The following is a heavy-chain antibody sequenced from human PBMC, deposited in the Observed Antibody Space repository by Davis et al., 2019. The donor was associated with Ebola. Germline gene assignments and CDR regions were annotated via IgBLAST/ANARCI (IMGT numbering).Heavy chain of an antibody. J-gene: IGHJ6*02. CDR2: IYSGGNT. V-gene: IGHV3-53*01. CDR1: GFSVSSNY. D-gene: IGHD6-25*01. CDR3: ARAVQGVAATVPYYYYGMDV. Sequence: GESLKISCAASGFSVSSNYMSCLRQAPGKGLEWVSVIYSGGNTYYADSVKGRFTISRDNSKNTMYLQMNSLRAEDTAVYHCARAVQGVAATVPYYYYGMDVWGQGTTVTVSS.